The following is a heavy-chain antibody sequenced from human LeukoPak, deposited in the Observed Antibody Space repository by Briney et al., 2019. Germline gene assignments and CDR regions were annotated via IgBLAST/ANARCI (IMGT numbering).Heavy chain of an antibody. V-gene: IGHV4-39*07. CDR3: AREETEWELHDFDY. CDR1: GGSISSSSYY. J-gene: IGHJ4*02. CDR2: IYYSGST. D-gene: IGHD1-26*01. Sequence: SETLSLTCTVSGGSISSSSYYWGWIRQPPGKGLEWIGSIYYSGSTYYNPSLKSRVTISVDTSKNQFSLKLSSVTAADTAVYYCAREETEWELHDFDYWGQGTLVTVSS.